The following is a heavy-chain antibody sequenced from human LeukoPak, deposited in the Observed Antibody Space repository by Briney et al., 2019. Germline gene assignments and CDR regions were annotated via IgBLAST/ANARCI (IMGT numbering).Heavy chain of an antibody. J-gene: IGHJ6*03. V-gene: IGHV1-46*01. Sequence: ASVKVSCKASGYTFTSYYMHWVRQAPGQGLEWMGIINPSGGSTSYAQKFQGRVTMTRDMSTSTVYMELSSLRSEDTAVYYCARGCVNSYGCYYMDVWGKGTTVTVSS. CDR2: INPSGGST. D-gene: IGHD5-18*01. CDR1: GYTFTSYY. CDR3: ARGCVNSYGCYYMDV.